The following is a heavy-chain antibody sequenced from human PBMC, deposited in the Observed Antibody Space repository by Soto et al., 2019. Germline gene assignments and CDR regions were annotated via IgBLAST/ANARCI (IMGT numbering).Heavy chain of an antibody. CDR2: IYHSGTT. CDR1: GDSISSNNW. D-gene: IGHD6-13*01. J-gene: IGHJ4*02. CDR3: ASRYTYSWDSYFNY. V-gene: IGHV4-4*02. Sequence: QVQLQESGPGLVKPSGTLSLTCTVSGDSISSNNWWSWVRQSPGKGLEWIGEIYHSGTTYYNPSLKSRVTISMDMSKNQFSLKRSSVTAADTAVYYCASRYTYSWDSYFNYWGQGTLVTVSS.